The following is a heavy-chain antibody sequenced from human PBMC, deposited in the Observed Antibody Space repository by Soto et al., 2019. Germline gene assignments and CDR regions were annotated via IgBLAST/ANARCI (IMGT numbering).Heavy chain of an antibody. J-gene: IGHJ6*02. CDR3: ARVGGVVADGMDV. CDR1: GGSVSSGSYY. Sequence: SETLSLTCTVSGGSVSSGSYYWSWIRQPPGKGLEWIGYIYYSGSTNYNPSLKSRVTISVDTSKHQSSLKLSSVTAADTAVYYCARVGGVVADGMDVWGQGTTVTVSS. V-gene: IGHV4-61*01. CDR2: IYYSGST. D-gene: IGHD2-15*01.